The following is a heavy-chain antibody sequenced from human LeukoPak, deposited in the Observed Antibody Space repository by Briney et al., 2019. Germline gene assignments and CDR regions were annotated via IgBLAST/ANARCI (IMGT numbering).Heavy chain of an antibody. V-gene: IGHV3-21*01. CDR3: ASLRRNSDRSDFFYYYDH. CDR1: GFTFSDYN. J-gene: IGHJ4*02. Sequence: PGVSLRFSGAASGFTFSDYNMTWVRQAPGKGLEWVACINTVSSYIYYADSMRGRFTISRDNAKNTLFLQMNSLRAEDTAVYYCASLRRNSDRSDFFYYYDHWGQGTLVTVSS. CDR2: INTVSSYI. D-gene: IGHD3-22*01.